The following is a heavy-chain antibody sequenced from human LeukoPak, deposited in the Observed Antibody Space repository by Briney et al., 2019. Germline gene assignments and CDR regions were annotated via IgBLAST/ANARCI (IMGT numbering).Heavy chain of an antibody. CDR1: GGTFSSYA. J-gene: IGHJ6*03. CDR2: IIPIFGTA. V-gene: IGHV1-69*06. CDR3: ARSGPYCGGDCYPYDYDYYYYYMDV. D-gene: IGHD2-21*02. Sequence: EASVKVSCKASGGTFSSYAISWVRQAPGQGLEWMGGIIPIFGTANYAQKFQGRVTITADKSTSTAYMELSSLRSEDTAVYYCARSGPYCGGDCYPYDYDYYYYYMDVWGKGTTVTVSS.